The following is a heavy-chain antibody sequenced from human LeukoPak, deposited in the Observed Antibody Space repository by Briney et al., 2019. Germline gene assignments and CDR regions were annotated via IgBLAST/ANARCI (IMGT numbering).Heavy chain of an antibody. D-gene: IGHD3-22*01. V-gene: IGHV4-59*12. J-gene: IGHJ4*02. Sequence: PSETLSLTCTVSGGSISSYYWSWIRQPPGKGLEWIGYIYYSGSTNYNPSLKSRVTISVDTSKNQFSLKLSSVTAADTAVYYCARGGAYYYDSSGYWSVYYWGQGTLVTVSS. CDR3: ARGGAYYYDSSGYWSVYY. CDR1: GGSISSYY. CDR2: IYYSGST.